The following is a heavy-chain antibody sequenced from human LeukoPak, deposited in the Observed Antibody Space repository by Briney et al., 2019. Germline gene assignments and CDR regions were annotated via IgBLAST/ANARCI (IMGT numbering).Heavy chain of an antibody. CDR1: GGSFSGYY. Sequence: PSETLSLTGAVYGGSFSGYYWSWIRQPPGTGLEWIGEINHSGSTNYNPSLKSRVTISVDTSKNQFSLKLSSVTAADTAVYYCARGRDFWSGYLAYFDYWGQGTLVTVSS. D-gene: IGHD3-3*01. J-gene: IGHJ4*02. CDR3: ARGRDFWSGYLAYFDY. CDR2: INHSGST. V-gene: IGHV4-34*01.